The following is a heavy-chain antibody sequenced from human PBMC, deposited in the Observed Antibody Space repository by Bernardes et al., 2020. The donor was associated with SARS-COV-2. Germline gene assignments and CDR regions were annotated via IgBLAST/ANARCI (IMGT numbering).Heavy chain of an antibody. Sequence: GGSLRLSCAASGFTFSSYWMHWVRQAPGKGLVWVSRINSDGSSTSYADSVKGRFTISRDNAKNTLYLQMNSLRAEDTAVYYCARAEQEGTVWVAVAGPYYYYYGMDVWGQGTTVTVSS. CDR3: ARAEQEGTVWVAVAGPYYYYYGMDV. CDR2: INSDGSST. V-gene: IGHV3-74*01. D-gene: IGHD6-19*01. J-gene: IGHJ6*02. CDR1: GFTFSSYW.